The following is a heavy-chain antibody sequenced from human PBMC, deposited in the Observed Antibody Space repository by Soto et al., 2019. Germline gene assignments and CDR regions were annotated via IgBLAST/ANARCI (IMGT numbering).Heavy chain of an antibody. D-gene: IGHD3-10*01. CDR2: NYDSGST. CDR1: GGSISSSSFY. Sequence: ETLSLTCTVSGGSISSSSFYWGWIRQPPGKGREWIVSNYDSGSTYYNPSHKSRVTISVDTSKNQFSLKLSSVTAAYTAVYYCARGLDYYGSGSLWGQGTLVTVSS. CDR3: ARGLDYYGSGSL. V-gene: IGHV4-39*07. J-gene: IGHJ4*02.